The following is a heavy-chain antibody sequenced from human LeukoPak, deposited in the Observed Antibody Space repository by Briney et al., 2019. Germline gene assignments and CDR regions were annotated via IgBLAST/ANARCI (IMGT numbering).Heavy chain of an antibody. Sequence: SETLSLTCAVYGGSFSGYYWSWIRQPPAKGLEWIGEINHSGSTNYNPSLKSRVTISVDTSKNQFSLKLSSVTAADTAVYYCARGGPAYCSSTSCYTPTGYWGQGTLVTVSS. CDR1: GGSFSGYY. CDR3: ARGGPAYCSSTSCYTPTGY. CDR2: INHSGST. V-gene: IGHV4-34*01. J-gene: IGHJ4*02. D-gene: IGHD2-2*02.